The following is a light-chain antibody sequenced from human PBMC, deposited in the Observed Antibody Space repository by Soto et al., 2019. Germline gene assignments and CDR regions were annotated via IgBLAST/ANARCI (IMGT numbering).Light chain of an antibody. CDR3: CSYAGSYTLV. CDR2: DVN. Sequence: QSALTQPRSVSGSPGQSVTLSCTGTSSDVGGYHYVSWYQHHPGKAPKIIIYDVNKQPSGVPDRFSGSKSGNTASLTISGLQTEDEVDYYCCSYAGSYTLVFGGGTKVTVL. CDR1: SSDVGGYHY. J-gene: IGLJ2*01. V-gene: IGLV2-11*01.